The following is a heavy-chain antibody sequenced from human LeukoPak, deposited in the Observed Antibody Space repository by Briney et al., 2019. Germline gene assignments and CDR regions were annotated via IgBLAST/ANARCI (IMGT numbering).Heavy chain of an antibody. Sequence: SLSLSSAASGLTFSGYAMDWVRQAPGRGLEYVSTINSNGGSTNYATSVKGRFTIYRDNSKNTLYLQMGSLRGEDMAVYFCARSRGLDLHYYYNMDVWGKGTTVTVSS. CDR3: ARSRGLDLHYYYNMDV. CDR2: INSNGGST. J-gene: IGHJ6*03. CDR1: GLTFSGYA. D-gene: IGHD3-10*01. V-gene: IGHV3-64*01.